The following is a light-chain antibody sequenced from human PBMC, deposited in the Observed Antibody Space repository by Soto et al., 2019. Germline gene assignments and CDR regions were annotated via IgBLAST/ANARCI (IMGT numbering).Light chain of an antibody. J-gene: IGLJ1*01. CDR1: SSDIGGYNY. V-gene: IGLV2-14*01. Sequence: QAVLTQPASVSGSPGQSITISCTGTSSDIGGYNYVSWYLQLPGKAPKLMIYDVTNRPSGVSNRFSGSKSGNTASLTISGLQAEDEADYYCCSYTSSSTYVFGDGTKLTVL. CDR3: CSYTSSSTYV. CDR2: DVT.